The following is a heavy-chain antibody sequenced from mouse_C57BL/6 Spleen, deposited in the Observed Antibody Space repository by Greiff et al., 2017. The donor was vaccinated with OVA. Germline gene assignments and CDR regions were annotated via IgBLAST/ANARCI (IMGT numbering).Heavy chain of an antibody. CDR2: ISGGGGNT. J-gene: IGHJ2*01. CDR1: GFTFSSYT. CDR3: ARRTGTAFDY. D-gene: IGHD4-1*01. V-gene: IGHV5-9*01. Sequence: EVMLVESGGGLVKPGGSLKLSCAASGFTFSSYTMSWVRQTPEKRLEWVATISGGGGNTYYPDSVKGRFTISRDNAKNTLYLQMSSLRSEDTALYYCARRTGTAFDYWGQGTTLTVSS.